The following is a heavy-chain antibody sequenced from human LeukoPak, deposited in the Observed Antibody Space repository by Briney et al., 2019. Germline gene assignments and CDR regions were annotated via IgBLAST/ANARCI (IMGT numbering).Heavy chain of an antibody. CDR1: GGSISSSSYY. Sequence: PSETLSLTCTVSGGSISSSSYYWGWIRQPPGKGLEWIGEINHSGSTNYNPSLKSRVTISVDTSKNQFSLKLSSVTAADTAVYYCARGSQYYYDSSGYYSHDYWGQGTLVTVSS. J-gene: IGHJ4*02. CDR3: ARGSQYYYDSSGYYSHDY. V-gene: IGHV4-39*07. D-gene: IGHD3-22*01. CDR2: INHSGST.